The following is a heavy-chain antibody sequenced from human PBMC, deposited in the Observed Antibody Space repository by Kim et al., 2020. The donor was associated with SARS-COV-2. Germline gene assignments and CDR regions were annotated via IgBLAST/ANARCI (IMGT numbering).Heavy chain of an antibody. CDR3: ARSLFIGYGDYAPGY. CDR1: GFTFSSFW. J-gene: IGHJ4*02. CDR2: INGDGTST. D-gene: IGHD4-17*01. Sequence: GGSLRLSCEVSGFTFSSFWMHWVRQAPGKGLVWVSRINGDGTSTNYADSVKGRFTVSRDNAKNTLYLQMKSLRADDTAVYYCARSLFIGYGDYAPGYWGQGTLVTVSS. V-gene: IGHV3-74*01.